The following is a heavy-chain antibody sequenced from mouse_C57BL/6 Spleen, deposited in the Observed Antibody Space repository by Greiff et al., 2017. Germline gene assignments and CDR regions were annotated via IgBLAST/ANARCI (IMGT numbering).Heavy chain of an antibody. V-gene: IGHV1-64*01. CDR3: SRITTVVSRVYFDY. D-gene: IGHD1-1*01. Sequence: QVQLQQSGAELVKPGASVKLSCKASGYTFTSYWMNWVKQRPGQGLEWIGMIHPNSGSTNYNEKFKSKATLTVDKYSSTAYMQLSSLTSEDSAVYYCSRITTVVSRVYFDYWGQGTTLTVSS. CDR1: GYTFTSYW. CDR2: IHPNSGST. J-gene: IGHJ2*01.